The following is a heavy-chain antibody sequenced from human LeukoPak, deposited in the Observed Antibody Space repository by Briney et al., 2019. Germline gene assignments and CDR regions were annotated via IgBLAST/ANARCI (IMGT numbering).Heavy chain of an antibody. J-gene: IGHJ4*02. CDR3: ARDSSSGWAQNFDY. CDR1: GGSFSDYY. D-gene: IGHD6-19*01. V-gene: IGHV4-34*01. Sequence: SETLSLTCAVYGGSFSDYYWSWIRQPPGKGLEWIGEINHSGSTNYNPSLKSRVTMSLDTSNNQFSLKLSSVTAADTAVYYCARDSSSGWAQNFDYWGQGILVTVAS. CDR2: INHSGST.